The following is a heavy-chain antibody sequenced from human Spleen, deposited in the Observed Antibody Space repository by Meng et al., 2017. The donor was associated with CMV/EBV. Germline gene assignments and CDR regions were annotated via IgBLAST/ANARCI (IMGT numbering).Heavy chain of an antibody. V-gene: IGHV3-21*01. Sequence: GESLKISCAASGFTFSSYSMNWVRQAPGKGLEWVSSVTSSSSYIYYADSVKGRFTISRDNAKNSLYLQMNSLRAEDTAVYYCARDYDFWSGQTFRPRYWGQGTLVTVSS. CDR2: VTSSSSYI. CDR1: GFTFSSYS. D-gene: IGHD3-3*01. CDR3: ARDYDFWSGQTFRPRY. J-gene: IGHJ4*02.